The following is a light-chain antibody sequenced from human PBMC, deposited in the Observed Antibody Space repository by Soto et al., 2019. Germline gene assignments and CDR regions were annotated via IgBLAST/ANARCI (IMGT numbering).Light chain of an antibody. Sequence: QSVLTQSPSASASLGASVKLTCTLSSGHSRYDIAWHQQQPEKGPRYLMKLNSDGSHTKGDGIPDRLSGSSSGAERYLTISSLQSEDEADYYCQTWGTGIRVFGGGTKLTVL. J-gene: IGLJ3*02. CDR3: QTWGTGIRV. V-gene: IGLV4-69*01. CDR2: LNSDGSH. CDR1: SGHSRYD.